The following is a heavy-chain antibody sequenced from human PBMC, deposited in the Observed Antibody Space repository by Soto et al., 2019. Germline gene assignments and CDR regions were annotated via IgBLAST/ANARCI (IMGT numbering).Heavy chain of an antibody. V-gene: IGHV4-31*03. D-gene: IGHD2-2*01. J-gene: IGHJ6*02. Sequence: QVQLQESGPGLVKPSQTLSLTCTVSGGSISSGGYYWSWIRQHPGKGLGWIGYIYYSGSTYYNPSLKSRVTISVDTSKNQFSLKLSSVTAADTAVYYCARDLGYCSSTSCYSIYYGMDVWGQGTTVTVSS. CDR1: GGSISSGGYY. CDR3: ARDLGYCSSTSCYSIYYGMDV. CDR2: IYYSGST.